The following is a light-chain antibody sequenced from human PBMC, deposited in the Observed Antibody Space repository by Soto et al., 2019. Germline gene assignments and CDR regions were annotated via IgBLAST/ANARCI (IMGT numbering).Light chain of an antibody. CDR3: LQTYTFPRT. Sequence: DIQMTQSPSSLSASVGDRVTITCRASQSISTSLCWFPQKPGRAPKLLISDASTLQSGVPSRFSGSGFGTDFTLTISSLQPEDFAAYYCLQTYTFPRTFGQGTNLYIK. V-gene: IGKV1-39*01. CDR2: DAS. CDR1: QSISTS. J-gene: IGKJ2*01.